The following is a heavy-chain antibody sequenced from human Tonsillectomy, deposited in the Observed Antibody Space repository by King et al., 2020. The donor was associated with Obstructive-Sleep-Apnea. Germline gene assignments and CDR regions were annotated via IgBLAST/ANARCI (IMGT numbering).Heavy chain of an antibody. J-gene: IGHJ4*02. CDR2: IYYSGST. Sequence: VQLQESGPGLVKPSQTLSLTCTVSGGSISSAAYYWTWIRQLPGKDLEWIGYIYYSGSTYYNPSLKSRVTISVATSKNQFSLKLSSVTAADTAVYYCASSYYYDSSGPRGGYYFDYWGQGTLVTVSS. CDR1: GGSISSAAYY. D-gene: IGHD3-22*01. CDR3: ASSYYYDSSGPRGGYYFDY. V-gene: IGHV4-31*03.